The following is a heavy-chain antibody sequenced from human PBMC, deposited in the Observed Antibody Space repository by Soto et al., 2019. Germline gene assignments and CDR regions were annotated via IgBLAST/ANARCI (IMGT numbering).Heavy chain of an antibody. V-gene: IGHV4-30-4*01. CDR1: GGSISRGDYY. Sequence: QVQLQESGPGLVKPSQTLSLTCTVSGGSISRGDYYWTWIRQPPGKGLEWIGYIHYTGSTSYNPSLKSRVTIAEDTYKNQFSLNLSSVAAADTAVYYCGRDFRKGFFDYWGQGTLVTVSS. CDR3: GRDFRKGFFDY. CDR2: IHYTGST. J-gene: IGHJ4*02.